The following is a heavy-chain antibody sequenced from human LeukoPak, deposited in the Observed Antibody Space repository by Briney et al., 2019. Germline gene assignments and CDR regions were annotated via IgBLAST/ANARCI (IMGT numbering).Heavy chain of an antibody. CDR3: AREAYCGGDCYSGFDY. CDR2: IYYSGST. V-gene: IGHV4-39*07. Sequence: PSETLSLACTVSGGSISSSSYYWGWIRRPPGKGLEWIGSIYYSGSTYYNPSLKSRVTISVDTSKNQFSLKLSSVTAADTAVYYCAREAYCGGDCYSGFDYWGQGTLVTVSS. J-gene: IGHJ4*02. CDR1: GGSISSSSYY. D-gene: IGHD2-21*02.